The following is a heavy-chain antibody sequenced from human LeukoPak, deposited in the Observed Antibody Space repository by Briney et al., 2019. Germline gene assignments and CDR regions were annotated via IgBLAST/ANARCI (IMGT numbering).Heavy chain of an antibody. D-gene: IGHD3-22*01. CDR1: GFTLSDYY. CDR2: ISSSGVTI. J-gene: IGHJ5*01. Sequence: PGGSLRLSCAASGFTLSDYYLSWIRQAPGKGLEWVSYISSSGVTIYYADSVKGRFTISRDNAKNSLYLQMDSLRAEDTAVYYCWRESPNVNQHSSGYYDSWGQGALVIVSS. V-gene: IGHV3-11*04. CDR3: WRESPNVNQHSSGYYDS.